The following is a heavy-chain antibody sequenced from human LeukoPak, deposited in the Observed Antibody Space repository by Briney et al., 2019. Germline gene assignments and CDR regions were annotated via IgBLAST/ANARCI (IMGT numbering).Heavy chain of an antibody. V-gene: IGHV1-8*01. Sequence: ASVKVSCKASGYTFTSYDINWVRQATGQGLEWMGWMNPNSGNTGYAQKFQGRVTMTRNTSISTAYMELSSLRSEDTAVYSCAVSSGWYPLYYYYGMDVWGQGTTVTVSS. J-gene: IGHJ6*02. CDR1: GYTFTSYD. D-gene: IGHD6-19*01. CDR2: MNPNSGNT. CDR3: AVSSGWYPLYYYYGMDV.